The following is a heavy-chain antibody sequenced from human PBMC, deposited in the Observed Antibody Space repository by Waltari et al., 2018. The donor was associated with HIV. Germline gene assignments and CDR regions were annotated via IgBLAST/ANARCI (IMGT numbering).Heavy chain of an antibody. Sequence: QLQLQESGPGLVKPSETLSLTCTVSGGSISSSSYYWGWIRQPPGKGLEWIGSIYYSGSTYYNPSLKSRVTISVDTSKNQFSLKLSSVTAADTAVYYCARHGGIVVVPAAIATDYYGMDVWGQGTTVTVSS. D-gene: IGHD2-2*01. J-gene: IGHJ6*02. CDR3: ARHGGIVVVPAAIATDYYGMDV. CDR1: GGSISSSSYY. V-gene: IGHV4-39*01. CDR2: IYYSGST.